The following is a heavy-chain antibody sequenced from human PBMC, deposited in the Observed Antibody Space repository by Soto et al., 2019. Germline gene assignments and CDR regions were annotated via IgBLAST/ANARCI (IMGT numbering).Heavy chain of an antibody. D-gene: IGHD5-18*01. CDR3: ERGDRRGYSYGYLVY. J-gene: IGHJ4*02. CDR1: GFTFSSYW. V-gene: IGHV3-7*01. Sequence: GGSLRLSCAASGFTFSSYWMSWVRQAAGKGLEWVANIKQDGSEKYYVDSVKGRFTISRDNAKNSLYLQMNSLRAEDTAVYYCERGDRRGYSYGYLVYWGQGTLVTVSS. CDR2: IKQDGSEK.